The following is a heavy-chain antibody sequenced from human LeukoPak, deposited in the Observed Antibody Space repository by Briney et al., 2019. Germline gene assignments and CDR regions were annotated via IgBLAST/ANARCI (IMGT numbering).Heavy chain of an antibody. V-gene: IGHV3-30-3*01. Sequence: GGSLRLSCAASGFTFSSYAMHWVRQAPGKGLEWVAVISYDGSNKYYADSVKGRFTISRDNSKNTLYLQMNSLRAEDTAVYYGARSSTYYDILTGDSEIDYWGQGTLVTVSS. CDR1: GFTFSSYA. CDR3: ARSSTYYDILTGDSEIDY. J-gene: IGHJ4*02. CDR2: ISYDGSNK. D-gene: IGHD3-9*01.